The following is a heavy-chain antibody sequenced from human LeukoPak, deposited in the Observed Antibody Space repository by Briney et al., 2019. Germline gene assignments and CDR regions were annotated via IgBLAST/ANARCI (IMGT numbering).Heavy chain of an antibody. CDR3: ARDWSSGWGFDY. CDR1: GFTFSSYS. CDR2: ISSSSSYI. J-gene: IGHJ4*02. Sequence: GGSLRLSCAASGFTFSSYSMNWVRQAPGKGLEWVSYISSSSSYIYYADSVKGRFTISRDNAKNSLYLQMNSLRAEDTAVYYCARDWSSGWGFDYWGQGTLVTVSS. D-gene: IGHD6-19*01. V-gene: IGHV3-21*01.